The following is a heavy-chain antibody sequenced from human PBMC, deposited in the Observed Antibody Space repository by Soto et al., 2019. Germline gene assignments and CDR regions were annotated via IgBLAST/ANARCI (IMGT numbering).Heavy chain of an antibody. CDR3: ARVYCSGGSCYGIDY. CDR2: INPSGGT. D-gene: IGHD2-15*01. Sequence: QVQLVQSGAEVKKPGASVKISCKASGDTFTTYYMHWVRQAPGQGLEWMGIINPSGGTSYEQKFQGRVTLTRDTSPSTVNMELSRLRSEDTAVYYCARVYCSGGSCYGIDYWGQGTLVTVSS. CDR1: GDTFTTYY. J-gene: IGHJ4*02. V-gene: IGHV1-46*01.